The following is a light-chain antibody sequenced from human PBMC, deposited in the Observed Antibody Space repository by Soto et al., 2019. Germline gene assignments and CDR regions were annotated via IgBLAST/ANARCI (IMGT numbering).Light chain of an antibody. CDR1: ASVRRY. CDR2: DAS. CDR3: QQRSNWHPFT. J-gene: IGKJ3*01. Sequence: EILLTHSLATLSLSPRASAPLSGRARASVRRYLASYQQKPCQAPRLLIYDASNRATGVPAGFSGSGSATDFAPAISSLQPEDLAVYYCQQRSNWHPFTVGPGRKVD. V-gene: IGKV3-11*01.